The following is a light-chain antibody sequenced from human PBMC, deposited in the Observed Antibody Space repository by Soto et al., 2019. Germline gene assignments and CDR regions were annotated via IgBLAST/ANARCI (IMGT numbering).Light chain of an antibody. Sequence: QSVLTQSSSASASLGSSVKLTCTLSSGHSSYIIAWHQQQPGKAPRYLMKLEGSGSYNKGSGVPDRFSGSSSGADRYLTISGLKTEDEADYYCQSYDSSNHVVFGGGTKLTVL. J-gene: IGLJ2*01. CDR3: QSYDSSNHVV. CDR1: SGHSSYI. V-gene: IGLV4-60*03. CDR2: LEGSGSY.